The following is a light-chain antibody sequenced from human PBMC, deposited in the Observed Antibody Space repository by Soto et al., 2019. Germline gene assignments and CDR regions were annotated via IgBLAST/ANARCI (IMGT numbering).Light chain of an antibody. J-gene: IGKJ1*01. V-gene: IGKV1-39*01. CDR1: QNIITY. CDR2: AAS. CDR3: QQSYSNPT. Sequence: DVQLTQSPFSLSVFVGDSVTVTCRASQNIITYLHWYHQKPGEAPTLLINAASTLQSGVPSRFSGSGSGTDFTLTINSLQPEDVGTYYCQQSYSNPTFGQGTTVEIK.